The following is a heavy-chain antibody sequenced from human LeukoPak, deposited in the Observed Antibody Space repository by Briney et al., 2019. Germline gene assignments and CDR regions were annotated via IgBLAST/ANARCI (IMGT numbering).Heavy chain of an antibody. CDR3: AKRLGISTGYYYMDV. D-gene: IGHD5-12*01. CDR1: GFTFSSYS. V-gene: IGHV3-30*04. Sequence: GGSLRLSCAASGFTFSSYSMHWVLQAPGKGLEWVAVISYDGSNKYYADSVKGRFTISRDNSKNTVYLQMNSLRAEDTAVYYCAKRLGISTGYYYMDVWGKGTTVTVSS. J-gene: IGHJ6*03. CDR2: ISYDGSNK.